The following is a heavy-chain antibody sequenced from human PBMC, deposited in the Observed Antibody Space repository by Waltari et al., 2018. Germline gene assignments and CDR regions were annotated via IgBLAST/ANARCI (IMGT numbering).Heavy chain of an antibody. CDR1: GGTFSSYA. V-gene: IGHV1-69*05. Sequence: QVQLVQSGAEVKKPGSSVKVSCKASGGTFSSYAISWVRQTPGQGLEWRGGSIPIFGTANYAQKFQGRVTITTDEATSTAYMELSSLRAEDTAGYYCARDHASRDGYNRLDYWGQGTLVTVSS. D-gene: IGHD5-12*01. J-gene: IGHJ4*02. CDR3: ARDHASRDGYNRLDY. CDR2: SIPIFGTA.